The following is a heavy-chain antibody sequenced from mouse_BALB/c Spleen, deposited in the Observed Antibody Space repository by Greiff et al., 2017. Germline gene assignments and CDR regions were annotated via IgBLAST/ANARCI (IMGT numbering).Heavy chain of an antibody. CDR2: ISSGGSYT. CDR1: GFTFSSYT. CDR3: TRDPGYYYGVYWYFDV. Sequence: DVMLVESGGGLVKPGGSLKLSCAASGFTFSSYTMSWVRQTPEKRLEWVATISSGGSYTYYPDSVKGRFTISRDNAKNTLYLQMSSLKSEDTAMYYCTRDPGYYYGVYWYFDVWGAGTTVTVSS. V-gene: IGHV5-6-4*01. J-gene: IGHJ1*01. D-gene: IGHD1-1*01.